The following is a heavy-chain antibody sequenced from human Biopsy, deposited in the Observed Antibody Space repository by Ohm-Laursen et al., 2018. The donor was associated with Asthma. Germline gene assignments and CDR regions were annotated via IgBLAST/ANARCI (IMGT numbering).Heavy chain of an antibody. Sequence: PVKVSCKLSGYSLTDLSMHWVRQAPGQGPEWMGGHDHEEGGTVNARRFQGRVTMTEDTSTDTAYMELSSLSSDDTAVYYCASDFPKDYVRYNFQFWGQGTLVTVSS. CDR3: ASDFPKDYVRYNFQF. CDR2: HDHEEGGT. V-gene: IGHV1-24*01. CDR1: GYSLTDLS. J-gene: IGHJ4*02. D-gene: IGHD4-17*01.